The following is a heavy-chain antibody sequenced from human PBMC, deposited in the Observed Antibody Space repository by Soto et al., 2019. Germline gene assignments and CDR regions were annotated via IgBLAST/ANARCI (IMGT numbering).Heavy chain of an antibody. Sequence: GSLRLSCAASGFIFTNYAMNWVRQAPGKGLEWVSVIGGRGNSAYYADSVQGRFTISRDNSKNTLSLQMSSLTADDTAIYYCVREGRGSFDFWGRGTMLTFSS. CDR1: GFIFTNYA. D-gene: IGHD5-12*01. V-gene: IGHV3-23*01. CDR3: VREGRGSFDF. J-gene: IGHJ3*01. CDR2: IGGRGNSA.